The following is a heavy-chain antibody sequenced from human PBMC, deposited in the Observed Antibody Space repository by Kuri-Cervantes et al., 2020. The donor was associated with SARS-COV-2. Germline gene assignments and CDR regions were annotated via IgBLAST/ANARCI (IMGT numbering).Heavy chain of an antibody. CDR3: ARKLSDYSTDY. D-gene: IGHD4-17*01. V-gene: IGHV1-3*01. CDR2: INAGNGNT. J-gene: IGHJ4*02. Sequence: ASVKVSCKASGYTFTSYAMHWVRQAPGQRLEWMGWINAGNGNTSYAQKFQGRVTMTTDTSTSTVYMELRSLTSDDTAVYYCARKLSDYSTDYWGQGTLVTVSS. CDR1: GYTFTSYA.